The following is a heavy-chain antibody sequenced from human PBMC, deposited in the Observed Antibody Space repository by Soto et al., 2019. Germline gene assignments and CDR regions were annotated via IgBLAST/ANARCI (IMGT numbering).Heavy chain of an antibody. CDR1: GGTFSSYA. V-gene: IGHV1-69*13. D-gene: IGHD2-15*01. Sequence: SVKVSCKASGGTFSSYAISWVRQAPGQGLEWMGGIIPIFGTANYAQKFQGRVTITADESTSTAYMELSSLRSEDTAVYYCARGRMRGGTTYYYYGMDVWGQGTTVTVSS. CDR3: ARGRMRGGTTYYYYGMDV. J-gene: IGHJ6*02. CDR2: IIPIFGTA.